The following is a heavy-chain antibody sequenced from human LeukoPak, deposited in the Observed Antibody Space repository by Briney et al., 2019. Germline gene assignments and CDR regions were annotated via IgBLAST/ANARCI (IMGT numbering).Heavy chain of an antibody. CDR2: IIPIFGTA. J-gene: IGHJ4*02. CDR3: ARESGYSGYDSFDY. D-gene: IGHD5-12*01. CDR1: GGTFSSYA. V-gene: IGHV1-69*06. Sequence: SVRVSCTASGGTFSSYAISWVRQAPGQGLEWVGGIIPIFGTANYAQKFQGRVTITADKSTSTAYMELSSLRSEDTAVYYCARESGYSGYDSFDYWGQGTLVTVSS.